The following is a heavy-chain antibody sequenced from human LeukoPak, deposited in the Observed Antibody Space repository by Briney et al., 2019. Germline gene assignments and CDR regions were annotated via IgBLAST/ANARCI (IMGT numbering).Heavy chain of an antibody. J-gene: IGHJ4*02. CDR2: ISESGSGT. CDR3: AKDIAQGYTFGSIEQDY. Sequence: GGSLRLSCAVSGLTFSRYAMSWVRQAPGKGLEWVSAISESGSGTYYADSVKGRFTISRDNSKDTLSLQTNSLRAEDTAVYYCAKDIAQGYTFGSIEQDYWGQGTLVTVSS. V-gene: IGHV3-23*01. D-gene: IGHD5-18*01. CDR1: GLTFSRYA.